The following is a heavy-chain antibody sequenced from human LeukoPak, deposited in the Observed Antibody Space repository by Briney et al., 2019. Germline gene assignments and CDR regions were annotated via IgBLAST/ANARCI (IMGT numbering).Heavy chain of an antibody. J-gene: IGHJ4*02. D-gene: IGHD3-10*01. V-gene: IGHV3-30*04. CDR1: GFTFSSYS. Sequence: PGRSLRLSCAASGFTFSSYSMHWVRQAPGKGLEWVAVISYDGSIKYYADSVKGRFTISRDNSKHTLHLQMNSLRAEDTAVYYCARDPNYGSGRGTFDYWGQGTPVTVSS. CDR3: ARDPNYGSGRGTFDY. CDR2: ISYDGSIK.